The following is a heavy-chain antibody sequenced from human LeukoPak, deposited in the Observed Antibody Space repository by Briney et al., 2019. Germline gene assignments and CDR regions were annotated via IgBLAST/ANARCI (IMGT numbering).Heavy chain of an antibody. V-gene: IGHV3-49*03. D-gene: IGHD3-10*01. CDR2: IRSKTYGVTT. CDR3: ARDWEGFEDLYYMDV. CDR1: GFTFGDYA. Sequence: PGGSLRLSCTASGFTFGDYAMNWFRQAPGKGLEWVGFIRSKTYGVTTDYAASVKGRFIISRDDSKSIAYLQMNSLKTEDTALYYCARDWEGFEDLYYMDVWGKGTTVTVSS. J-gene: IGHJ6*03.